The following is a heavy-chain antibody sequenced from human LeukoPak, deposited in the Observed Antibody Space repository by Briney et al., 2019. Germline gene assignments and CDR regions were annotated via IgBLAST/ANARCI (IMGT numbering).Heavy chain of an antibody. CDR3: ARLTVTHAFDI. CDR2: ISSSGTTT. J-gene: IGHJ3*02. V-gene: IGHV3-48*03. CDR1: GFTFSSYD. D-gene: IGHD4-17*01. Sequence: GGSLRLSCAASGFTFSSYDMYWVRQAPGKGLEWVSYISSSGTTTHYGDSVKGRFTISRDNAKNSLYLQMNSLRAEDTAVYYCARLTVTHAFDIWGQGTMVTVSS.